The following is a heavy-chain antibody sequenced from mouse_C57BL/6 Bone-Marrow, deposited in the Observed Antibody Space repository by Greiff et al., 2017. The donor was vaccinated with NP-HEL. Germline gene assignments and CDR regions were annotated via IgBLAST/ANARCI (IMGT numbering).Heavy chain of an antibody. D-gene: IGHD1-1*01. CDR3: ARVLLLRPYWYFDV. CDR2: INPSTGGT. CDR1: GYSFTGYY. J-gene: IGHJ1*03. Sequence: VPLQQSGPELVTPGSSVPISCKASGYSFTGYYMNWVKQSPVKRLEWIGEINPSTGGTTYNQKFKAKATLTVDKSSSTAYMQLKSLTSEDSAVYYGARVLLLRPYWYFDVWGTGTTVTVSA. V-gene: IGHV1-42*01.